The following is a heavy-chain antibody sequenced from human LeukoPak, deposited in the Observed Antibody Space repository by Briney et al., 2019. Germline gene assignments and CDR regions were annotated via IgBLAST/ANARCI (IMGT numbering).Heavy chain of an antibody. Sequence: KPSETLSLTYTVSGGSVSSSSYSWGWIRQPPGKGLEWIGSIGYSGSTYYTPSLNSRVTIPVDTSKNQFSLKLTSVTAADTAVYYCARSLMSFGDYGTWGQGTTVTVSS. CDR3: ARSLMSFGDYGT. D-gene: IGHD3-10*01. CDR2: IGYSGST. CDR1: GGSVSSSSYS. V-gene: IGHV4-39*01. J-gene: IGHJ6*02.